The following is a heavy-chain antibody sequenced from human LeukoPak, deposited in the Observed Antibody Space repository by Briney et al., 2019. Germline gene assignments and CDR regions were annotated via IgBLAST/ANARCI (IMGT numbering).Heavy chain of an antibody. CDR2: LYYSGTT. CDR1: GGSISSYY. CDR3: ASLTGWYGPSSILGTTGGVDF. Sequence: SETLSLTCTVSGGSISSYYWSWIRQPAGKGLEWIGSLYYSGTTYYNPSLKSRVTISVDTSKNQFSLELNSVTAADTAIYYCASLTGWYGPSSILGTTGGVDFWGQGTLVTVSS. J-gene: IGHJ4*02. V-gene: IGHV4-59*05. D-gene: IGHD1-26*01.